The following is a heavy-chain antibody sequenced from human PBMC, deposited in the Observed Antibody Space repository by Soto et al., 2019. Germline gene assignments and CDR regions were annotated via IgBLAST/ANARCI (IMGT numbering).Heavy chain of an antibody. CDR2: ISPMFGAA. D-gene: IGHD3-10*01. CDR1: GGTFNTYA. J-gene: IGHJ4*02. V-gene: IGHV1-69*19. CDR3: AREGQVHTPAFVY. Sequence: QVQLVQSGAEMQKPGSSVKVSCQSSGGTFNTYAMNWVRQAPGQGPEWMGAISPMFGAANYAPKFQGRVTITADESTGTSYRQLSSLTSEDTALYFCAREGQVHTPAFVYWGQGTLVTVSS.